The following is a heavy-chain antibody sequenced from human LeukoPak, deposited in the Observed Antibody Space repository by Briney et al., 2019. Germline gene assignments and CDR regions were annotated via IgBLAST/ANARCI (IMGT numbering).Heavy chain of an antibody. CDR1: GYSISSGYY. J-gene: IGHJ4*02. CDR3: ARYDWNLSVFDY. CDR2: IYHSGST. V-gene: IGHV4-38-2*02. D-gene: IGHD1-7*01. Sequence: SETLSLTCTVSGYSISSGYYWGWIRQPPGKGLEWIGSIYHSGSTYYNPSLKSRVTISVDTSKNQFSLKLSSVTAADTAVYYCARYDWNLSVFDYWGQGTLVTVSS.